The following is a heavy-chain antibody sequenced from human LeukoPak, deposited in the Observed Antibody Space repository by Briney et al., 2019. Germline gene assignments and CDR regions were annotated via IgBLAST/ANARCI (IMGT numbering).Heavy chain of an antibody. CDR2: VYHSGST. Sequence: PSETLSLTCAVSGYSISSGYYWGWIRQPPGKGLEWIGSVYHSGSTYYSPSLKSRVTISVDTSKNQFSLKLSSVTAADTSVYYCARKGYQLLSANWFDPWGQVTLVTVSS. V-gene: IGHV4-38-2*01. CDR1: GYSISSGYY. D-gene: IGHD2-2*01. CDR3: ARKGYQLLSANWFDP. J-gene: IGHJ5*02.